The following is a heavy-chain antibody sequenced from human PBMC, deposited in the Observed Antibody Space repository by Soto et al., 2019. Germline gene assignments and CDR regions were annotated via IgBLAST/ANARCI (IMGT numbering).Heavy chain of an antibody. J-gene: IGHJ4*02. Sequence: EVQLLESGGGLVQGGESLRLSCPASGFTFSNYPMSWVRQVPGKGLEWVSSISASGGSTYYADSVRGRFTISRDNSKNTLYLQMNILRAEDTAVYYCAKNNLFGSWTKDYWGQGTLVTVSS. D-gene: IGHD3-10*01. CDR2: ISASGGST. CDR1: GFTFSNYP. CDR3: AKNNLFGSWTKDY. V-gene: IGHV3-23*01.